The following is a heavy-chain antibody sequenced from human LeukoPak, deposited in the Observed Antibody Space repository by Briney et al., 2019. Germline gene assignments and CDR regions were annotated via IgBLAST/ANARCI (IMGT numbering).Heavy chain of an antibody. D-gene: IGHD3/OR15-3a*01. J-gene: IGHJ5*02. CDR2: ISYDGSNK. V-gene: IGHV3-30*18. CDR3: AKDLGNDFLNWFDP. CDR1: GFTFSSYG. Sequence: GGSLRLSCAASGFTFSSYGMHWVRQAPGKGLEWVAVISYDGSNKYYADSVKGRFTISRDNSKNTLYLQMNSLRAEDTAVYYCAKDLGNDFLNWFDPWGQGTLVTVSS.